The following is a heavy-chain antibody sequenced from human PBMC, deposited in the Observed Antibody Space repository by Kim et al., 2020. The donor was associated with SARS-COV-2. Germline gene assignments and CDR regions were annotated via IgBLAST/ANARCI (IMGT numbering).Heavy chain of an antibody. CDR2: IYYSGST. CDR3: QWSFGGLDY. D-gene: IGHD3-22*01. J-gene: IGHJ4*02. CDR1: GDSIHTSYYY. V-gene: IGHV4-39*01. Sequence: SETLSLTCTVSGDSIHTSYYYWGWIRQPPGKGLEWIGTIYYSGSTYYNPSLESRLTISMDTSKNQLSLKLTSVTAADTAVYYCQWSFGGLDYWGPGILVT.